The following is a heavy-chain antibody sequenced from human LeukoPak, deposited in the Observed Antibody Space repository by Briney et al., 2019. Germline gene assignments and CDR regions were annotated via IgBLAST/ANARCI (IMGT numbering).Heavy chain of an antibody. CDR2: LKPDGSEK. V-gene: IGHV3-7*01. CDR1: GFTFRSYW. CDR3: TRSTVAAAGDD. J-gene: IGHJ4*02. D-gene: IGHD6-13*01. Sequence: GGSLRLSCAASGFTFRSYWMTWVRQAPGKGPEWVANLKPDGSEKYYVDSVKGRFTVSRDNAKNSLYLQMNSLRAEDSAVYFCTRSTVAAAGDDWGQGTLVTVSS.